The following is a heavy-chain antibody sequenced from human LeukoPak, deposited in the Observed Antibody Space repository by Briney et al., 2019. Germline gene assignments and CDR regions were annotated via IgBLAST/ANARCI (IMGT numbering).Heavy chain of an antibody. CDR2: IIPIFGTA. J-gene: IGHJ4*02. CDR3: ARGPPYYYDSSGYYPY. D-gene: IGHD3-22*01. CDR1: GGTFSSYA. Sequence: SVKVSSKASGGTFSSYAISWVRQAPGQGLEWMGGIIPIFGTANYAQKFQGRVTITADESTSTAYMELSSLRSEDTAVYYCARGPPYYYDSSGYYPYWGQGTLVTVSS. V-gene: IGHV1-69*13.